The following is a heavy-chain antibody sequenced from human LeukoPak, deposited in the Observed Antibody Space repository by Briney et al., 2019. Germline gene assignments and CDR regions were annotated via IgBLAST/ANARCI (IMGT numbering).Heavy chain of an antibody. CDR1: GGSISSSSYY. CDR3: VRQASLATAVYYYMDV. CDR2: IYYSGST. V-gene: IGHV4-39*01. D-gene: IGHD6-13*01. Sequence: SETLSLTCTVSGGSISSSSYYWGWIRQPPGKGLEWIGSIYYSGSTYNNPSLKSRVTIFVDTSKNQFSLKLSSVTAADTAVYYCVRQASLATAVYYYMDVWGKGTTVTVSS. J-gene: IGHJ6*03.